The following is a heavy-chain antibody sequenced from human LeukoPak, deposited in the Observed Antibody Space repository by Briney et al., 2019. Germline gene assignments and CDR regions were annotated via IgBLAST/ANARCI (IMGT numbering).Heavy chain of an antibody. V-gene: IGHV4-61*02. Sequence: PSETLSLTCTVSGGSISSSSYYWSWIRQPAGKGLEWIGRIYTSGSTNYNPSLKSRVTMSVDTSKNQFSLKLSSVTAADTAVYYCARSVVPAEIDYWGQGTLVTVSS. CDR2: IYTSGST. J-gene: IGHJ4*02. CDR1: GGSISSSSYY. CDR3: ARSVVPAEIDY. D-gene: IGHD2-2*01.